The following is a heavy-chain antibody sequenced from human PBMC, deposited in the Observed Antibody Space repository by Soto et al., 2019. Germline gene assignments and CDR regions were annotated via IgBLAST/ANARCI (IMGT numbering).Heavy chain of an antibody. J-gene: IGHJ5*02. Sequence: QVQLVQSGAEVKKPGSSVKVSCKASGGTFSSYAISWVRQAPGQGLEWMGGIIPIFGTANYAQKFQGRVTITADKSPGTAYMELGSLRSEDTAVYSCAGDLGAPPPGRFDPWGQGTLVTVSS. V-gene: IGHV1-69*06. CDR2: IIPIFGTA. CDR1: GGTFSSYA. D-gene: IGHD1-26*01. CDR3: AGDLGAPPPGRFDP.